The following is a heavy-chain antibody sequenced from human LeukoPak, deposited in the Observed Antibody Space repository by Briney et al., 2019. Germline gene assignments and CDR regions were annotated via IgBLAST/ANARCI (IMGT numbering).Heavy chain of an antibody. J-gene: IGHJ4*02. CDR3: AREVGTYSSSWWLQEAPDY. CDR1: GDILNNYH. Sequence: GASVKVSCTASGDILNNYHIHWLRQAPGQGLEWMGIIKHSGGSTTYAQKFQGRLIMTRDTSISTAYMELSRLRSDDTAVYYCAREVGTYSSSWWLQEAPDYWGQGTLVTVSS. V-gene: IGHV1-46*02. CDR2: IKHSGGST. D-gene: IGHD6-13*01.